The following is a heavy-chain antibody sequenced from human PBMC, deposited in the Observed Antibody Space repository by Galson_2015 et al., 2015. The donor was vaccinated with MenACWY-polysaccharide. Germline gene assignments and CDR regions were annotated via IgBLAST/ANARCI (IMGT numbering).Heavy chain of an antibody. Sequence: SVKVFCKASGYTFTGYFMNWVRQAPGQGLEWLGWIYPNSGGTSYAQKFQGRVTMTRDTSISTAYMELSSLRSDDTAVYYYAREFQRGHDYRGQGTLVTVSS. V-gene: IGHV1-2*02. J-gene: IGHJ4*02. CDR2: IYPNSGGT. CDR1: GYTFTGYF. CDR3: AREFQRGHDY.